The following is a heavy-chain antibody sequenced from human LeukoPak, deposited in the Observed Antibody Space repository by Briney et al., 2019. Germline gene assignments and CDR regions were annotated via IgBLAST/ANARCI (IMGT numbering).Heavy chain of an antibody. Sequence: ASVKVSCKASGYTFTGYYMHWVRQAPGQGLEWMGWINPNSGGTNYAQKFQGRATMTRDTSISTAYMELSRLRSDDTAVYYCARDLGVVPAATYYFDYWGQGTLVTVSS. J-gene: IGHJ4*02. CDR3: ARDLGVVPAATYYFDY. CDR1: GYTFTGYY. V-gene: IGHV1-2*02. D-gene: IGHD2-2*01. CDR2: INPNSGGT.